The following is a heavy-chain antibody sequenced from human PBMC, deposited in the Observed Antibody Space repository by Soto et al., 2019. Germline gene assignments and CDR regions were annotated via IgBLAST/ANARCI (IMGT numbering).Heavy chain of an antibody. Sequence: QVQLVESGGGVVQPGRSLTLSCAASGFTFSRFSMHWVRQAPGKGLAWVAVISYDGINTHYAESVKGRFNISRDDSKNTVFLQMNNLRGEDSAVYYCARDHGMFLSYYYYGMDVWGQGTTVSVSS. CDR3: ARDHGMFLSYYYYGMDV. CDR1: GFTFSRFS. J-gene: IGHJ6*02. CDR2: ISYDGINT. V-gene: IGHV3-30-3*01. D-gene: IGHD3-10*02.